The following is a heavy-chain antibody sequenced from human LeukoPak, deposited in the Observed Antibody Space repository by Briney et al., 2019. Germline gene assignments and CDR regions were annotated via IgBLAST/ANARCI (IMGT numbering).Heavy chain of an antibody. Sequence: SETLFLTCTVSGGSISSSSYYWGWIRQPPGKGLEWIGSISYSGSTYYNPSLKSRVTISVDTSKNQFSLKLSSVTATDTAVYYCARQGARDAFDIWGQGTMVTVSS. CDR3: ARQGARDAFDI. CDR2: ISYSGST. V-gene: IGHV4-39*01. J-gene: IGHJ3*02. D-gene: IGHD4/OR15-4a*01. CDR1: GGSISSSSYY.